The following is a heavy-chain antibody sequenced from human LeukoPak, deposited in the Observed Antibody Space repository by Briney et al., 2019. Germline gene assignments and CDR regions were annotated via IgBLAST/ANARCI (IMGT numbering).Heavy chain of an antibody. CDR2: IYYSGST. V-gene: IGHV4-59*08. J-gene: IGHJ6*02. CDR1: GGSISSYY. CDR3: ARQKPEYSSSRSYYYYYGMDA. D-gene: IGHD6-13*01. Sequence: SETLSLTCTVSGGSISSYYWSWIRQPPGKGLEWIGYIYYSGSTNYNPSLKSRVTISVDTSKNQFSLKLSSVTAADTAVYYCARQKPEYSSSRSYYYYYGMDALGQGTTVTVSS.